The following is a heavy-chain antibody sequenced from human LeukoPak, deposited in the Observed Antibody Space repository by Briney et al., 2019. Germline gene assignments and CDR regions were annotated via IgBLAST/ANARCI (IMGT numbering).Heavy chain of an antibody. V-gene: IGHV1-46*01. J-gene: IGHJ4*02. D-gene: IGHD3-22*01. CDR1: GYTFTSFY. CDR3: ARDARPSYDTSGYYFPGDY. Sequence: ASVKVSCKASGYTFTSFYIQWLRQAPGQGLEWMAIINPSGGTTRYAQKFQGRVTMTRDTSTSTVYMELSSLRSEDTAVYYCARDARPSYDTSGYYFPGDYWGQGTLVTVSS. CDR2: INPSGGTT.